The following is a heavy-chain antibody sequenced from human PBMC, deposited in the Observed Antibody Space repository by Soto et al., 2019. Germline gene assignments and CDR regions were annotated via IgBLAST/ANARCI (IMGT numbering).Heavy chain of an antibody. Sequence: ASVKVSCKASGGTFSSYAISWVRQAPGQGLEWMGGIIPIFGTANYAQKFQGRVTITADESTSTAYMELSSLRSEDTAVYYCARGPRHLPNTMIVVVIEREHFDYWGQGTLVTVSS. CDR2: IIPIFGTA. CDR3: ARGPRHLPNTMIVVVIEREHFDY. D-gene: IGHD3-22*01. CDR1: GGTFSSYA. V-gene: IGHV1-69*13. J-gene: IGHJ4*02.